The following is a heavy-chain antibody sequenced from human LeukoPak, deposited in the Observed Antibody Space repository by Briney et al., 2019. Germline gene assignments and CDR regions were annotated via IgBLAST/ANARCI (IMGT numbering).Heavy chain of an antibody. CDR1: GFTFSSYA. J-gene: IGHJ4*02. CDR2: ISYDGSNK. V-gene: IGHV3-30-3*01. CDR3: ARGRGEGYFDY. Sequence: PGRSLRLSCAASGFTFSSYAMHWVRQAPGKGLEWVAVISYDGSNKYYADSVKGRFTISRDNSKNTLYLQMNSLRAEDTAVYYCARGRGEGYFDYWGQGTPVTVSS.